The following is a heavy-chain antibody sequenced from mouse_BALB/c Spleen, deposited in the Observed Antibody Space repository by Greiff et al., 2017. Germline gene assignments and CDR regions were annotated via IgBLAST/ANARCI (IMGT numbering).Heavy chain of an antibody. CDR2: IDPSDSYT. CDR3: AGGNYFDV. CDR1: GYTFTSYW. J-gene: IGHJ1*01. Sequence: QVQLQQPGAELVKPGASVKLSCKASGYTFTSYWMHWVKQRPGQGLEWIGEIDPSDSYTNYNQKFKGKATLTVDKSSSTAYMQLSSLTSEDSAVYYCAGGNYFDVWGAGTTVTVSS. D-gene: IGHD2-1*01. V-gene: IGHV1-69*02.